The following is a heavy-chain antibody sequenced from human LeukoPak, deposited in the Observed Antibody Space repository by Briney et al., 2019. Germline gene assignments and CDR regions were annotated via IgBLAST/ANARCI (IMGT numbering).Heavy chain of an antibody. V-gene: IGHV4-59*08. Sequence: PSETLSLTCTVSGVSISSYYWSWIRQSPGKGLEWIGYIYYSGSTNYNPSLKSRVTISVDTSKNQFSLKLSSVTAADTAVYYCARKGYSSNNWFDPWGQGTLVTVSS. CDR3: ARKGYSSNNWFDP. CDR1: GVSISSYY. J-gene: IGHJ5*02. CDR2: IYYSGST. D-gene: IGHD6-13*01.